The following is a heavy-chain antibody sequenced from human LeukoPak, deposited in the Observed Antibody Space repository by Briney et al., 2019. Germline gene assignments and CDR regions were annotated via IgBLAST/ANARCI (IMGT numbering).Heavy chain of an antibody. D-gene: IGHD3-10*01. CDR1: GGSISSYY. CDR3: ASPRGMVRGVSYFDY. V-gene: IGHV4-59*08. J-gene: IGHJ4*02. CDR2: IYYSGST. Sequence: SETLSLTCTVSGGSISSYYWSWIRQPPGKGLEWIGYIYYSGSTNYNPSLKSRVTISVDTSKNQFSLKLSSVTAADTAVYYCASPRGMVRGVSYFDYWGQGTLVTVSS.